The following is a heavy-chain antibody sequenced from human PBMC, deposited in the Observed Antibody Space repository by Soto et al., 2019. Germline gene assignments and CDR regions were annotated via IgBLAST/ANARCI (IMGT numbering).Heavy chain of an antibody. Sequence: GGSLRLSCAASGFTFSSYSMHWVRQAPGKGLEWVALISYDSSSKHYADSVRGRFTISRDNSKNTLYLLMNSLRAEDTALYYCARVMTTGNFYFDCWGQGTLVTSPQ. CDR2: ISYDSSSK. D-gene: IGHD4-17*01. V-gene: IGHV3-30-3*01. J-gene: IGHJ4*02. CDR1: GFTFSSYS. CDR3: ARVMTTGNFYFDC.